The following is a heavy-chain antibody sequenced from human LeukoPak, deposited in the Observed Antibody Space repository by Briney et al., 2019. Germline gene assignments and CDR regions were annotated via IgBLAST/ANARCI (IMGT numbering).Heavy chain of an antibody. CDR3: ARDGSAAGLYFDL. CDR1: GFTFTDYW. V-gene: IGHV3-7*01. CDR2: IRQDGSEK. D-gene: IGHD6-13*01. J-gene: IGHJ4*01. Sequence: GGSLRLSCAVSGFTFTDYWMNWVRQAPGKELEWVVSIRQDGSEKTYVDSVKGRFTISRDNTKNSLSLQLNSLIVEDTAVYYCARDGSAAGLYFDLWGQGTLVTVSS.